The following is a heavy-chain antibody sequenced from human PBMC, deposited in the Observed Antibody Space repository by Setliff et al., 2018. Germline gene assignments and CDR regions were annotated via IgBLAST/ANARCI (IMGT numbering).Heavy chain of an antibody. Sequence: GSLRLSCAASGFTFDDYGMSWVRQAPGEGLEWVSGINWNGGSTGYADSVKGRFTISRDNAKNSLYLQVNSLRVEDTALYYCARDPTRKFDSWGQGTLVTVSS. J-gene: IGHJ4*02. V-gene: IGHV3-20*04. CDR2: INWNGGST. CDR1: GFTFDDYG. CDR3: ARDPTRKFDS.